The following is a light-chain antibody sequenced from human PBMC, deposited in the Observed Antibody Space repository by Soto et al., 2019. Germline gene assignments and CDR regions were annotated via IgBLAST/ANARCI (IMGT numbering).Light chain of an antibody. Sequence: DIQMTQSPSSLSASVGDRVTITCRASQDIGNYLAWFQQKPGEAPKSLIYKASSLQSGVPSRFSGSGSGTAFTLTITNLRPEDSATYYCHHSYRYPITFGQGTRLEIK. V-gene: IGKV1-16*01. CDR1: QDIGNY. J-gene: IGKJ5*01. CDR2: KAS. CDR3: HHSYRYPIT.